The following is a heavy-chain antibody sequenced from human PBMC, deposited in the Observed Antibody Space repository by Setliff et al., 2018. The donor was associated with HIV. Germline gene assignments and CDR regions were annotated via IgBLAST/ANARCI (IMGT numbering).Heavy chain of an antibody. CDR2: INSDGSST. Sequence: VRQAPGKGLVWVSRINSDGSSTSYVDSVKGRFTLSRDNAKNSLYLQMSSLRADDTAVYFCARVRETSGGYWGNFYYYMDAWGKGTTVTVSS. D-gene: IGHD2-21*02. CDR3: ARVRETSGGYWGNFYYYMDA. J-gene: IGHJ6*03. V-gene: IGHV3-74*01.